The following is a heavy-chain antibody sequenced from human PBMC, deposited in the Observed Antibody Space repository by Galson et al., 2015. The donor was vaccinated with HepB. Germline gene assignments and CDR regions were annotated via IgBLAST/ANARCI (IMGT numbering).Heavy chain of an antibody. D-gene: IGHD2-21*01. V-gene: IGHV3-53*01. Sequence: SLRLSCAASGFIVRTSYMSWVRQAPGKGLQWVSTIYSGGHGYYTDSVKGRFSISRDTNKNTIYLQMNNLGADDTAVYYCASPFCIDSNCHPLWHWGQGTLVTVSS. CDR2: IYSGGHG. CDR3: ASPFCIDSNCHPLWH. CDR1: GFIVRTSY. J-gene: IGHJ4*02.